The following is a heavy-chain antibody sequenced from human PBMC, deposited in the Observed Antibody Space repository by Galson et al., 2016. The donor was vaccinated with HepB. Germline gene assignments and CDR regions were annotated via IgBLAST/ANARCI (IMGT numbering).Heavy chain of an antibody. CDR2: IDPSASYT. CDR1: GSSFTTYW. Sequence: QSGAEVKRPGESLRISCKASGSSFTTYWITWVRQIPGKGLEWLGTIDPSASYTNYNPSFRGHVTISIDKSIATAYLQRSSLTASDTAIYYCARHYNYSYAYWGQGALVTVSS. D-gene: IGHD3-10*01. V-gene: IGHV5-10-1*01. J-gene: IGHJ4*02. CDR3: ARHYNYSYAY.